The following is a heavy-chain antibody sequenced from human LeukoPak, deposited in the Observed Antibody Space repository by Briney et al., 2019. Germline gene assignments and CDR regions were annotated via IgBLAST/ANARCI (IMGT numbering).Heavy chain of an antibody. CDR3: ARASIQTQGDAFDI. J-gene: IGHJ3*02. CDR1: GGSISSRSYY. Sequence: SETLSLTCTVSGGSISSRSYYWGWIRQPPGKGLEWIGSIYYSGSTYYNPSLKSRVTISVDTSKNQFSLKLSSVTAADTAVYYCARASIQTQGDAFDIWGQGTMVTVSS. CDR2: IYYSGST. D-gene: IGHD4-23*01. V-gene: IGHV4-39*07.